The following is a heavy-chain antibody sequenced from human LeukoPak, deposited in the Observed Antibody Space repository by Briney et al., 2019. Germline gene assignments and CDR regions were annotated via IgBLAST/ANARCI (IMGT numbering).Heavy chain of an antibody. J-gene: IGHJ4*02. Sequence: PGGSLRLSCAASGFTFDDYAMHWVRQAPGKGLEWVSGISWNSGSIGYADSVKGRFTISRDNAKNSLYLQMNSLRAEDTALYYCAKTSSCGDYGPLDYWGQGTLVTVSS. V-gene: IGHV3-9*01. D-gene: IGHD4-17*01. CDR3: AKTSSCGDYGPLDY. CDR1: GFTFDDYA. CDR2: ISWNSGSI.